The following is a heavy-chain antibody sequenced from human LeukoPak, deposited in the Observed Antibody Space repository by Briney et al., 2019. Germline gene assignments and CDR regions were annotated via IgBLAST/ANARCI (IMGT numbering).Heavy chain of an antibody. D-gene: IGHD3-10*01. J-gene: IGHJ4*02. CDR1: GFTFSGYA. Sequence: GGSLRLSCAASGFTFSGYAMHWVRQAPGKGLEWVAVISYDGSNKYYADSVKGRFTISRDNSKNTLYLQMNSLRAEDTAVYYCARDPEQRVREEFDYWGQGTLVTVSS. CDR2: ISYDGSNK. V-gene: IGHV3-30*01. CDR3: ARDPEQRVREEFDY.